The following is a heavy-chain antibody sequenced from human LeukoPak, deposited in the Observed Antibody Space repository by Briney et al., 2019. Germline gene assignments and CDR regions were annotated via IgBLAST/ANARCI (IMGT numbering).Heavy chain of an antibody. Sequence: SVKVSCKASGGTFSSYTISWVRQAPGQGLEWMGRIIPILGIANYAQKFQGRVTITADKSTSTAYMELSSLRSEDTAAYYCARWAGYCSSTSCPYYFDFWGQGTLVTVSS. CDR2: IIPILGIA. CDR1: GGTFSSYT. CDR3: ARWAGYCSSTSCPYYFDF. J-gene: IGHJ4*02. D-gene: IGHD2-2*01. V-gene: IGHV1-69*02.